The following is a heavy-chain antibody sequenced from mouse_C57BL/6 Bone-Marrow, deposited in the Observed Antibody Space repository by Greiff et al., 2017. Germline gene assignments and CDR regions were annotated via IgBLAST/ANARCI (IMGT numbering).Heavy chain of an antibody. V-gene: IGHV3-6*01. CDR3: AREWLAGFAY. J-gene: IGHJ3*01. D-gene: IGHD3-3*01. CDR2: ISYDGSN. CDR1: GYSITSGYY. Sequence: EVKVEESGPGLVKPSQSLSLTCSVTGYSITSGYYWNWIRQFPGNKLEWMGYISYDGSNNYNPSLKNRISITRDTSKNQFFLKLNSVTTEDTATYYCAREWLAGFAYWGQGTLVTVSA.